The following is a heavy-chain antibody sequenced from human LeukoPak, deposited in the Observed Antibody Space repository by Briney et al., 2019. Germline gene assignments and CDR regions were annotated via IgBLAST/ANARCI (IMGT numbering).Heavy chain of an antibody. J-gene: IGHJ6*03. CDR2: VSDDGNKK. V-gene: IGHV3-30-3*01. CDR1: GFTFSSYP. D-gene: IGHD2-2*01. CDR3: ARGQLLLEGYFYYMDV. Sequence: GGSLRLSCAASGFTFSSYPMHWVRQAPGKGLEWVAVVSDDGNKKFDADFVKGRFTISRDNSKNTPYLQMNSLRGEDTAVYYCARGQLLLEGYFYYMDVWGEGTTVAVSS.